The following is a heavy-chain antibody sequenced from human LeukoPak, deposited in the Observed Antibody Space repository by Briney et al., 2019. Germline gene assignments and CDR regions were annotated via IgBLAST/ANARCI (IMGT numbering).Heavy chain of an antibody. CDR3: ASWIQLPYYFDY. J-gene: IGHJ4*02. CDR2: ISGSGGST. CDR1: GFTFSSYA. V-gene: IGHV3-23*01. D-gene: IGHD5-18*01. Sequence: GGSLRLSCAASGFTFSSYAMSWVRQAPGKGLEWVSAISGSGGSTYYADSVKGRFTISRDNSKNTLYLQMSSLRAEDTAVYYCASWIQLPYYFDYWGQGTLVTVSS.